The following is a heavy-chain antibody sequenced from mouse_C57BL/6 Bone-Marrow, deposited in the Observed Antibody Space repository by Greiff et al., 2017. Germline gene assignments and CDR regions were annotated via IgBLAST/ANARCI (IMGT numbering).Heavy chain of an antibody. J-gene: IGHJ2*01. D-gene: IGHD1-1*01. CDR1: GYTFTSYW. CDR2: INPSSGYT. V-gene: IGHV1-7*01. Sequence: VQLVESGAELAKPGASVKLSCKASGYTFTSYWMHWVKQRPGQGLEWIGYINPSSGYTKYPQKFKDKATLTADKSSSTAYMQLRSLTYEDSAVYYFARETVGATDDYWGQGTTLTVSS. CDR3: ARETVGATDDY.